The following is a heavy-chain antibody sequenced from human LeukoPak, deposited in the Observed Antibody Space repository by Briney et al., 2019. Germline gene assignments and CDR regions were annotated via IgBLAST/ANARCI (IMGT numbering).Heavy chain of an antibody. V-gene: IGHV3-23*01. Sequence: GGSLRLSCAASGFTFSDYWMSWVRQAPGKGLEWVSAISGSGGSTYYADSVKGRFTISRDNSKNTLYLQMNSLRAEDTAVYYCAKDKKVMQLSNCWGQGTLVTVSS. CDR2: ISGSGGST. CDR1: GFTFSDYW. J-gene: IGHJ4*02. D-gene: IGHD5-18*01. CDR3: AKDKKVMQLSNC.